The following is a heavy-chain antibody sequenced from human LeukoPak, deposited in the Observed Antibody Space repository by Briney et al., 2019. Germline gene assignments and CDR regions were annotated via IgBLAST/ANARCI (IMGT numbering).Heavy chain of an antibody. Sequence: GGSLRLSCAASGFTFSSYAMSWVRQAPGKGLVWVSRINSDGSSTSYADSVKGRFTISRDNAKNTLYLQMNSLRAEDTAVYYCARVAQHCSGGSCYPTTYYYYGMDVWGQGTTVTVSS. D-gene: IGHD2-15*01. J-gene: IGHJ6*02. V-gene: IGHV3-74*01. CDR1: GFTFSSYA. CDR2: INSDGSST. CDR3: ARVAQHCSGGSCYPTTYYYYGMDV.